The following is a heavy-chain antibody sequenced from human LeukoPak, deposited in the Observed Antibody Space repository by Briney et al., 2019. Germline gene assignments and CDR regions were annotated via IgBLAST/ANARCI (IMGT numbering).Heavy chain of an antibody. J-gene: IGHJ4*02. CDR1: GGSISSYY. Sequence: SETLSLTCTDSGGSISSYYWSWIRQPPGKGPEWIGYIYYSGSTNYNPSLKSRVTISVDTSKNQFSLKLSSVTAADTAVYYCARDGDEYGDQFDYWGQGTLVTV. CDR3: ARDGDEYGDQFDY. CDR2: IYYSGST. V-gene: IGHV4-59*01. D-gene: IGHD4-17*01.